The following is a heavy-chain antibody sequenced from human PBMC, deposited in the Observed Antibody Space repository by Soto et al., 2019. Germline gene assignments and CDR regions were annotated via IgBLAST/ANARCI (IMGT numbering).Heavy chain of an antibody. CDR1: GFTFSSYG. D-gene: IGHD2-15*01. V-gene: IGHV3-33*01. CDR3: ARGRGDCSGGSCYLDY. J-gene: IGHJ4*02. CDR2: IWYDGSNK. Sequence: QVQLVESGGGVVQPGRSLRLSCAASGFTFSSYGMHWVRQAPGKGLEWVAVIWYDGSNKYYADSVKGRFTISRDNSKNTLYLQMKSLRAEDTAVYYCARGRGDCSGGSCYLDYWGQGTLVTVSS.